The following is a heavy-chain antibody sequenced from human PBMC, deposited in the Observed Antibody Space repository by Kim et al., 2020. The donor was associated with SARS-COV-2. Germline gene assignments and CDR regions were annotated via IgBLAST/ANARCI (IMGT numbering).Heavy chain of an antibody. CDR1: GVSILSYY. CDR2: VDYNGRP. Sequence: SETLSLTCTVSGVSILSYYWTWIRQAPGKGLEWIGYVDYNGRPTYNPSLKSRVTLATDTSENQVSLEVTSLTTADTAVYFCARAGVGSGSAGGVDVWGQGTTVIVSS. CDR3: ARAGVGSGSAGGVDV. V-gene: IGHV4-59*13. J-gene: IGHJ6*02. D-gene: IGHD3-10*01.